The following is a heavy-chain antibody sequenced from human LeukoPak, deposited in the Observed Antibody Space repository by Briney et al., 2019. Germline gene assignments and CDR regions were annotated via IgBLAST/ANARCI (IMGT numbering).Heavy chain of an antibody. CDR3: AKDHPSGYYFDY. D-gene: IGHD1-14*01. CDR1: GFTFSTYA. V-gene: IGHV3-23*01. J-gene: IGHJ4*02. Sequence: GGSLRLSCAASGFTFSTYAMSWVRQAPGKELEWVSAISRSGGSTFNADSVKGRFTISRDNSKNTLFLQMNSLRAEDTAIYYCAKDHPSGYYFDYWGQGTLVTVSS. CDR2: ISRSGGST.